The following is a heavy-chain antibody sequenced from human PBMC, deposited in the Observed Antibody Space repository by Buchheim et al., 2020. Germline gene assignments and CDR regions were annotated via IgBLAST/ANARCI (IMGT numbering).Heavy chain of an antibody. Sequence: EVQLVESGGGLVKPGGSLRLSCVASGFSLSKAWMSWVRQAPGQGLEWVGRIKSKTDGGTTDYAAPVKGRFTISRDDSKTQTYLEMKSLKIEDTAVYYCTTLPEGINGIAVDYWGQGTL. CDR2: IKSKTDGGTT. D-gene: IGHD1-20*01. CDR3: TTLPEGINGIAVDY. J-gene: IGHJ4*02. V-gene: IGHV3-15*01. CDR1: GFSLSKAW.